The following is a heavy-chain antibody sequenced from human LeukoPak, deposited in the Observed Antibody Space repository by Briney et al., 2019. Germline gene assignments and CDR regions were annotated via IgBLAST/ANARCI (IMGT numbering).Heavy chain of an antibody. D-gene: IGHD5-18*01. J-gene: IGHJ6*03. CDR2: ISGSGGST. Sequence: GGPLRLSCAASGFTFSSYAMSWVRQAPGKGLEWVSAISGSGGSTYYADSVKGRFTISRDNSKNTLYLQMNSLRAEDTAVYYCAKDPVDTAMVYYMDVWGKGTTVTVSS. CDR1: GFTFSSYA. CDR3: AKDPVDTAMVYYMDV. V-gene: IGHV3-23*01.